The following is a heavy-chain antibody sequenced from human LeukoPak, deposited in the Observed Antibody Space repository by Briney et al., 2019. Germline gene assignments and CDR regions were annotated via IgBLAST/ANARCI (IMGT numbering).Heavy chain of an antibody. CDR2: IIPIFGTA. CDR3: ARGSRDFWSDYYYMDV. CDR1: GGTFSSYA. Sequence: SVMVSCKASGGTFSSYAISWVRQAPGQGLEWMGGIIPIFGTANYAQKFQGRVTITADESTSTAYMELSSLRSEDTAVYYCARGSRDFWSDYYYMDVWGKGTTVTVSS. J-gene: IGHJ6*03. D-gene: IGHD3-3*01. V-gene: IGHV1-69*01.